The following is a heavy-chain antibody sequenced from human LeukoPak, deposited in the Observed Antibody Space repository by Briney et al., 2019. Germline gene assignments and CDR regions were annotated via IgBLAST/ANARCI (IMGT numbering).Heavy chain of an antibody. J-gene: IGHJ4*02. D-gene: IGHD2-2*01. V-gene: IGHV3-23*01. CDR2: IGDSGGST. CDR3: ATVTSTSCYGWNDY. CDR1: GFTFSRYG. Sequence: GGSLRLSCAASGFTFSRYGMTWVRQAPGKGLEWVSSIGDSGGSTYYADSVKGRFTISRDNSKNTLDLQMNSLRAEDTALYYCATVTSTSCYGWNDYWGQGTLVTVSS.